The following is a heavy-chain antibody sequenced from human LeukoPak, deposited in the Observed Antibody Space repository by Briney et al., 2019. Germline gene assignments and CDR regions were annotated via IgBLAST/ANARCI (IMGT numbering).Heavy chain of an antibody. V-gene: IGHV1-46*01. CDR2: ISPSGGST. D-gene: IGHD2-21*02. Sequence: ASVKVSCKASGYTFSRYYMHWVRQAPGQGLEWMGIISPSGGSTTYAQKFQGRVTMTRDTSTSTVYMELSSLRSDDTAVYYCERVTCPGGDCYYYYGLDVWGQGTTVTVSS. CDR1: GYTFSRYY. CDR3: ERVTCPGGDCYYYYGLDV. J-gene: IGHJ6*02.